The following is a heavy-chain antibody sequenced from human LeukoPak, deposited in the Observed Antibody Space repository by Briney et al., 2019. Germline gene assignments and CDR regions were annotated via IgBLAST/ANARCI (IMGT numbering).Heavy chain of an antibody. Sequence: PGKSLRLSCVASTLSTAYYGMSWVRQAPGKGLEWVAGIDWSGDATSYSDSVKGRFTISRDNAKNSLYLQMTSLRAEDTAVYYCARDLSATWYSLGFWGQGTLVTVSS. J-gene: IGHJ1*01. V-gene: IGHV3-20*04. D-gene: IGHD2-15*01. CDR1: TLSTAYYG. CDR3: ARDLSATWYSLGF. CDR2: IDWSGDAT.